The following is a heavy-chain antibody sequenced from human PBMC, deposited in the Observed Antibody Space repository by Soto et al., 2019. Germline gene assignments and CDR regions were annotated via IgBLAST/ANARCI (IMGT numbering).Heavy chain of an antibody. J-gene: IGHJ6*03. Sequence: SETPSLTCAGYGGSFRGYYWSWVRPPPGKGLEWVGENTHCGSTNYHPSLKSRVTISVDTSKNQFSLKLSSVTAADTAVYYCARGGGYCSGGSCPRGNPQRYYYYMDVWGKGTTVTVSS. CDR3: ARGGGYCSGGSCPRGNPQRYYYYMDV. CDR1: GGSFRGYY. V-gene: IGHV4-34*01. CDR2: NTHCGST. D-gene: IGHD2-15*01.